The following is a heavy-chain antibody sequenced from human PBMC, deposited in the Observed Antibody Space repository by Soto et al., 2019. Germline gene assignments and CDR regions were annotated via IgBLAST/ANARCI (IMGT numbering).Heavy chain of an antibody. CDR3: ARDRDYYYDNSDKYHYHYGMDV. D-gene: IGHD3-22*01. V-gene: IGHV1-18*04. CDR2: ISAYSERR. CDR1: GYTFTNYA. Sequence: QVQLVQSGGEVKKPGASVKVSCKASGYTFTNYAISWVRQAPGQGLEWMGWISAYSERRNYAENLQGRVTMTTDTATCTAYMEMWSLRSDDTAVYYCARDRDYYYDNSDKYHYHYGMDVWGQGTPVTVSS. J-gene: IGHJ6*02.